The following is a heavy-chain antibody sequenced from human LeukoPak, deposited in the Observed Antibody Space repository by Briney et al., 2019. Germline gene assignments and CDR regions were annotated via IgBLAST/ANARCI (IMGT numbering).Heavy chain of an antibody. V-gene: IGHV3-30*02. J-gene: IGHJ4*02. CDR3: AKDTPLCYFDY. CDR2: IRNDGSII. D-gene: IGHD3-16*01. Sequence: GGSLRLSCAASGFTFSSYGMHWIRQAPGKGLEWVAFIRNDGSIIYNADSVKGRFTISRDNSKNTLYLQMNSLRADDTAVYYCAKDTPLCYFDYWGQGTLLTVSS. CDR1: GFTFSSYG.